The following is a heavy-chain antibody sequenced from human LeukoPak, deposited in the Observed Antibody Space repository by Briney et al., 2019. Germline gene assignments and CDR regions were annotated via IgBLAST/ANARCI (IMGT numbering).Heavy chain of an antibody. V-gene: IGHV4-4*07. D-gene: IGHD3-10*01. J-gene: IGHJ4*02. Sequence: SETLSLTCTVSGGSISSYYWSWIRQPAGKGLEWIGRIYTTGSTKYNPSLKSRVTMSVDTSKNQFFLKLSSVTAADTAVYYCARDRYYASGTYPDYWGQGTLVTVSS. CDR2: IYTTGST. CDR3: ARDRYYASGTYPDY. CDR1: GGSISSYY.